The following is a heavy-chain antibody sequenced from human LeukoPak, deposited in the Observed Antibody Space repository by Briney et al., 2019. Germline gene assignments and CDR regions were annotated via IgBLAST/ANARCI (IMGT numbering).Heavy chain of an antibody. CDR1: VGSISTHY. Sequence: SETLSLTCTVSVGSISTHYWSWIRQPPGKGLDWIGYIYYTGSTNYNPSLKSRVTMAIDTSKNQFSLELTFVSAADTAVYYCARAQYASGSFFDYWGQGTLATVSS. CDR2: IYYTGST. J-gene: IGHJ4*02. V-gene: IGHV4-59*11. D-gene: IGHD3-10*01. CDR3: ARAQYASGSFFDY.